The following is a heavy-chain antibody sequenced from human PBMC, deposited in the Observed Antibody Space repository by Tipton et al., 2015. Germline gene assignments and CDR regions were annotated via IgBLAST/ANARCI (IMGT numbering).Heavy chain of an antibody. J-gene: IGHJ4*02. D-gene: IGHD3-22*01. V-gene: IGHV4-61*01. CDR1: GGSVRSGNFY. Sequence: TLSLTCTVSGGSVRSGNFYWSWIRQPPGKRLEWIGYIYYDGNTNYNPSLKSRVTISADTSRNQFSLKLSSVTAADTAVYYCARAYYYDSSGYPLPMSWGQGTLVTVSS. CDR2: IYYDGNT. CDR3: ARAYYYDSSGYPLPMS.